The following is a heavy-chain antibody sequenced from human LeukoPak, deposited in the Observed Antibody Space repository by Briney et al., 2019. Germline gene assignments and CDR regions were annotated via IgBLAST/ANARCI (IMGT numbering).Heavy chain of an antibody. V-gene: IGHV3-23*01. CDR2: ISGSGGST. Sequence: GGSLRLSCAASGFTFSSYAMSWVRQAPGKGLGWVSAISGSGGSTYYADSVKGRFTISRDNSKNTLYLQMNSLRAEDTAVYYCAKRVGATHSYYYYGMDVWGQGTTVTVSS. CDR1: GFTFSSYA. D-gene: IGHD1-26*01. J-gene: IGHJ6*02. CDR3: AKRVGATHSYYYYGMDV.